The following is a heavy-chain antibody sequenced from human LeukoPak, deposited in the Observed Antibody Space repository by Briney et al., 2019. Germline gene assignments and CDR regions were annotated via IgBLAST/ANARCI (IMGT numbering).Heavy chain of an antibody. D-gene: IGHD4-17*01. Sequence: PGRYLRLSCAASGFTFSSYGMHWVRQAPGKGLEWVAVISYDGSNKYYADSVKGRFTISRDNSKNTLYLQMNSLRAEDTAVYYCAKTVTTELDYWGQGTLVTVSS. CDR3: AKTVTTELDY. V-gene: IGHV3-30*18. J-gene: IGHJ4*02. CDR2: ISYDGSNK. CDR1: GFTFSSYG.